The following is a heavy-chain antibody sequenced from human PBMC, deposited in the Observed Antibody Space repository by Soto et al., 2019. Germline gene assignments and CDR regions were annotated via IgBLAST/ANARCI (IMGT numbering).Heavy chain of an antibody. D-gene: IGHD3-10*01. Sequence: PSETLSLTCTVSGGSISSYYWSWIRQPPGKGLEWIGYIYYSGSTNYNPSLKSRVTISVDTSKNQFSLKLSSVTAADTAVYYCARVPMVRGKDGSYYYGMDVWGQGTTVTVSS. J-gene: IGHJ6*02. CDR3: ARVPMVRGKDGSYYYGMDV. CDR2: IYYSGST. V-gene: IGHV4-59*01. CDR1: GGSISSYY.